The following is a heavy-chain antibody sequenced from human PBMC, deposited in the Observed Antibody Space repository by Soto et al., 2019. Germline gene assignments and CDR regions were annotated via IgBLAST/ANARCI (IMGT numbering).Heavy chain of an antibody. J-gene: IGHJ5*02. D-gene: IGHD1-26*01. CDR1: GSSISSDNYY. CDR3: AAWERAVGFDP. Sequence: TSDTRSLACTTSGSSISSDNYYWAWIRQSPGKGLQWIGSIYYSGSAYYNPSLKSRVTLSVDTSRNEFSLTLRSLSAADTAVFYCAAWERAVGFDPWGQGTLVTVSS. V-gene: IGHV4-39*01. CDR2: IYYSGSA.